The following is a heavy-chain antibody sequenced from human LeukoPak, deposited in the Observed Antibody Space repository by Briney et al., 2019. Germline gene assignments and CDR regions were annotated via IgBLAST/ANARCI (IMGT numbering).Heavy chain of an antibody. Sequence: ASVKVSCKASGYTFTSYDINWVRQATGQGLEWMGWMNPNSGNTGYAQKFQGRVTMTRDTSISTAYMELSSLRSEDTAVYYCARYSSSWTNWFDPWGQGTLVTVSS. V-gene: IGHV1-8*01. CDR1: GYTFTSYD. CDR3: ARYSSSWTNWFDP. J-gene: IGHJ5*02. CDR2: MNPNSGNT. D-gene: IGHD6-13*01.